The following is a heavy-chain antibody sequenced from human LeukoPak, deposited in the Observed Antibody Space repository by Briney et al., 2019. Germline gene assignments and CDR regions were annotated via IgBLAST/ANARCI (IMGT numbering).Heavy chain of an antibody. V-gene: IGHV1-69*04. D-gene: IGHD2-8*01. CDR2: IIPILGIA. Sequence: ASVKVSCKASGGTFSSYAISWVRQAPGRGLEWMGRIIPILGIANYAQKFQGRVTITADKSTSTAYMELSSLRSEDTAVYYCAREPKWGHVTYWGQGTLVTVSS. J-gene: IGHJ4*02. CDR3: AREPKWGHVTY. CDR1: GGTFSSYA.